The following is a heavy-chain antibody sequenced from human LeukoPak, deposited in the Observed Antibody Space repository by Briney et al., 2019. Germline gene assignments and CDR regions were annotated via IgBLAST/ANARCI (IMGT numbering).Heavy chain of an antibody. V-gene: IGHV4-59*01. CDR2: IYYSGST. D-gene: IGHD1-26*01. CDR1: GGSISSYY. CDR3: ARGYSGSPRRGWYFDL. Sequence: SETLSLTCTVSGGSISSYYWSWIRQPPGKGLEWIGYIYYSGSTNYNPSLKSRVTISVDTSKNQFSLKLSSVTAADTAVYYCARGYSGSPRRGWYFDLWGRGTLVTVSS. J-gene: IGHJ2*01.